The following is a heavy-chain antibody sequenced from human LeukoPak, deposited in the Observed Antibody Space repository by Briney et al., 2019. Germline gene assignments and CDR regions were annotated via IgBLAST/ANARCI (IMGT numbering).Heavy chain of an antibody. V-gene: IGHV3-7*03. D-gene: IGHD3-3*01. CDR1: GFTFGKYW. J-gene: IGHJ4*02. CDR2: IKLDGSEK. Sequence: GGSLRLSCVASGFTFGKYWMSWVRQAPGKGLEWVANIKLDGSEKNYVDSVKGRFTISRDNTKNSLYLQMNSLRAEDTAVFSWSRRGNFDSWGQGTLVIVSS. CDR3: SRRGNFDS.